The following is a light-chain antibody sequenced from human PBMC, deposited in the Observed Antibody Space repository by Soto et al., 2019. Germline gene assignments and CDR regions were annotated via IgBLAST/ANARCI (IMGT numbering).Light chain of an antibody. CDR1: SNDIGGYNY. J-gene: IGLJ2*01. CDR2: DVT. V-gene: IGLV2-8*01. Sequence: QSALTQPPSASGSLGQSVTISCAGTSNDIGGYNYVSWYQQLPGRAPQLIIYDVTKRPSGVSDRFSGSKSGNTASLTVSGLQAEDEGDYYCSSHAGSIAVFGGGTKVTVL. CDR3: SSHAGSIAV.